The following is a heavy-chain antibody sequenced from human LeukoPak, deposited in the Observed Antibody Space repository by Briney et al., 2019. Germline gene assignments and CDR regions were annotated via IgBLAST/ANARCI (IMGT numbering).Heavy chain of an antibody. D-gene: IGHD6-6*01. CDR3: ARADMIAPRFYVDV. Sequence: PSETLSLTCTVSGGSISSSSYYWGWIRQPPGKGLEWIGSIYYSGSTYYNPSLKSRVTISVDTSKNQFSLKLSSVTAADTAVYYCARADMIAPRFYVDVWGKGTTVTVSS. J-gene: IGHJ6*03. CDR1: GGSISSSSYY. V-gene: IGHV4-39*01. CDR2: IYYSGST.